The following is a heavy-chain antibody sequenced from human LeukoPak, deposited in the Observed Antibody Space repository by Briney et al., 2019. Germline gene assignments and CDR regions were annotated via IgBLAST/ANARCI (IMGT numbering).Heavy chain of an antibody. CDR3: ARGVHYYDSSGYSGY. V-gene: IGHV4-34*01. CDR2: INHSGST. Sequence: SETLSLTCAVYGGSFSGYYWSRIRQPPGKGLEWIGEINHSGSTNYNPSLKSRVTISVDTSKNQFSLKLSSVTAADTAVYYCARGVHYYDSSGYSGYWGQGTLVTVSS. CDR1: GGSFSGYY. J-gene: IGHJ4*02. D-gene: IGHD3-22*01.